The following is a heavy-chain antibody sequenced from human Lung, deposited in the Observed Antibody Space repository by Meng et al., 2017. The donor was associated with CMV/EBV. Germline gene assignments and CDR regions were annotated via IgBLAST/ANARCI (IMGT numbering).Heavy chain of an antibody. J-gene: IGHJ4*02. CDR2: DGNNK. CDR3: ARENLELQGTVDY. Sequence: VRLVGSGGGVFQPGGYFRLSGSASCFTITAYPMHWVRQVPGKGLEWVTVDGNNKYYADSVKGRFTISRDNSRNTLDLQMDSLRTEDTAIYYCARENLELQGTVDYWGQGTLVTVSS. V-gene: IGHV3-30*03. D-gene: IGHD1-7*01. CDR1: CFTITAYP.